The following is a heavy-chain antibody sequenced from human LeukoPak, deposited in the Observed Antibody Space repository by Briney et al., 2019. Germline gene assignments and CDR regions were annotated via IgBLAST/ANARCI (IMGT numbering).Heavy chain of an antibody. CDR3: ARGPNYYDSSGFHYRD. V-gene: IGHV1-2*02. CDR1: GYTFTAYY. CDR2: INPNSGDT. D-gene: IGHD3-22*01. Sequence: AAVKVSCKASGYTFTAYYMHWVRQAPGQGLEWMGWINPNSGDTKIAQKFQGRVTMTRDTSISTAYMELSSLRSDGTAVYYCARGPNYYDSSGFHYRDWGQGTLVTVSS. J-gene: IGHJ4*02.